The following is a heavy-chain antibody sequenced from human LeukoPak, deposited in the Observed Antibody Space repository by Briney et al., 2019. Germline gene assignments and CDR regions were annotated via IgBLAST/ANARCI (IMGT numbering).Heavy chain of an antibody. D-gene: IGHD2-8*02. V-gene: IGHV4-59*08. CDR2: ISDIGSI. CDR1: GGSISSYY. J-gene: IGHJ4*02. Sequence: NPSETLSLTCTVSGGSISSYYWSWIRQSPGKGLEWIAYISDIGSINYNPSLKSRVTISLDTSKNQFSLKLSSVTAADTAVYYCAGHHPRNTVDFWGQGTLVTVSS. CDR3: AGHHPRNTVDF.